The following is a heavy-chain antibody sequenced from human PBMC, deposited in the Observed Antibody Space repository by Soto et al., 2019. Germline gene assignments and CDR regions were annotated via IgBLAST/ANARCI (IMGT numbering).Heavy chain of an antibody. V-gene: IGHV4-4*07. CDR2: IYATGTT. J-gene: IGHJ5*02. CDR1: GASISGFY. CDR3: VRDGTKTLRDWFDP. Sequence: PSETLSLTCTDSGASISGFYWSWIRKSAGKGLEWIGRIYATGTTDYNPSLKRRVMMSVDTSKKQFSLKLRYVTAAETAVYYCVRDGTKTLRDWFDPWGQGISVTVSS. D-gene: IGHD1-1*01.